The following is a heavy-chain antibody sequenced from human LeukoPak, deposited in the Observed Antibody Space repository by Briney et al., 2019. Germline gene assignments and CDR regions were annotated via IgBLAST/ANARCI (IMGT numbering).Heavy chain of an antibody. CDR1: GFTFSSYA. CDR3: AKREADYYYDSSGYLIS. J-gene: IGHJ5*02. V-gene: IGHV3-23*01. D-gene: IGHD3-22*01. CDR2: ISGSGGNT. Sequence: PGGSLRLSCEASGFTFSSYAMSWVRQAPGKGLEWVSAISGSGGNTYYADSVKGRFTISRDNSKNTLYLQMNSLRAEDTAVYYCAKREADYYYDSSGYLISWGQGTLVTVSS.